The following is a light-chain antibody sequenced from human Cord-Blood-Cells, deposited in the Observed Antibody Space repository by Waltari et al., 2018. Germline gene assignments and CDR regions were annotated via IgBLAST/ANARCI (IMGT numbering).Light chain of an antibody. CDR3: QQRSN. J-gene: IGKJ2*01. V-gene: IGKV3-11*01. CDR2: DAS. Sequence: EIVLTQSPATLSLSPGERATLSCRASQSVSSYLAWYQQKPGQAPRLLFYDASNRATGIPARFSGSGSGTDFTLTISSLEPEDFAVYYCQQRSNFGQGTKLEIK. CDR1: QSVSSY.